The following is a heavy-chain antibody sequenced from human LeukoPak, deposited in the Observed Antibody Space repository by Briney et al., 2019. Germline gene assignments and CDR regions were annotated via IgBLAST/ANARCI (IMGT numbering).Heavy chain of an antibody. J-gene: IGHJ6*04. Sequence: PGGSLRLSCAASGFTSSSSAMHWVRQASGKGLEWVGRIRSKANSYATAYAASVKGRFTISRDDSKNTAYLQMNSLKTEDTAVYYCTRHARYYYGSGSYMDVWGKGTTVTVSS. CDR1: GFTSSSSA. CDR3: TRHARYYYGSGSYMDV. CDR2: IRSKANSYAT. V-gene: IGHV3-73*01. D-gene: IGHD3-10*01.